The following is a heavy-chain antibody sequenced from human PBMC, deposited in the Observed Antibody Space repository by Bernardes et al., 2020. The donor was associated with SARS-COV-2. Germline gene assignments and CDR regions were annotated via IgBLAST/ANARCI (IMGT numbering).Heavy chain of an antibody. CDR3: ATVVGYSYGGGWFDP. J-gene: IGHJ5*02. Sequence: ASVKVSCKASGYTFTSYGISWVREEPGQGLEWMGWISGDEGNTNYAHKFHGRVTMTTDTSTSTAHMELRSLRSDDMAVYYCATVVGYSYGGGWFDPWGQGTLVTVSS. CDR2: ISGDEGNT. V-gene: IGHV1-18*03. CDR1: GYTFTSYG. D-gene: IGHD5-12*01.